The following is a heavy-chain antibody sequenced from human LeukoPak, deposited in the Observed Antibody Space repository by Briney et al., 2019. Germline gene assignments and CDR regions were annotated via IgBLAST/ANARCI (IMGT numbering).Heavy chain of an antibody. Sequence: GESLKIPCKGSGYRFTSYWIGWVRQMPGKGLEWMGIIYPGDSDTRNSPSFQGQVTISADKSISTAYLQWSSLKASDTAIYYCASQRQGAYYDSTGYPNDAFDIWGQGTMVTVSS. J-gene: IGHJ3*02. CDR2: IYPGDSDT. D-gene: IGHD3-22*01. V-gene: IGHV5-51*01. CDR3: ASQRQGAYYDSTGYPNDAFDI. CDR1: GYRFTSYW.